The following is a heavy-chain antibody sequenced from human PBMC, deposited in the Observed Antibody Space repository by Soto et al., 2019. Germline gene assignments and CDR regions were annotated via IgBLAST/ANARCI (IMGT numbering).Heavy chain of an antibody. CDR2: IDPSDSYT. Sequence: GESLKISCKGSGYSFTSYWISWVRQIPGKGPEWMGRIDPSDSYTNYSPSFQGHVTISADKSISTAYLQWSSLKASDTAMYYCASSPRGYCSSTSCRELGNYYGMDGWGQGNTVTVSS. CDR3: ASSPRGYCSSTSCRELGNYYGMDG. J-gene: IGHJ6*02. D-gene: IGHD2-2*01. CDR1: GYSFTSYW. V-gene: IGHV5-10-1*01.